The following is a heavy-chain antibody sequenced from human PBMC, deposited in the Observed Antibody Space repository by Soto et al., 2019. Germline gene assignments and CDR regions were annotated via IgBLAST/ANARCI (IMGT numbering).Heavy chain of an antibody. V-gene: IGHV1-2*02. CDR2: INPNSGGT. CDR1: GYTFTGYY. J-gene: IGHJ5*02. CDR3: ARDTSYSNYVTWFDP. D-gene: IGHD4-4*01. Sequence: ASVKVSCKASGYTFTGYYMHWVRQAPGQGLEWMGWINPNSGGTNYAQKFQGRVTMTRDTSISTAYMELSRLRSDDTAVYYCARDTSYSNYVTWFDPWGQGTLVTVSS.